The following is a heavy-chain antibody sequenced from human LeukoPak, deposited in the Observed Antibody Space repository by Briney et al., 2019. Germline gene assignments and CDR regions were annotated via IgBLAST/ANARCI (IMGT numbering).Heavy chain of an antibody. Sequence: PSETLSLTCTVSGGSISSYYWSWIRQPPGKGLEWIGYMYYSGSTNYNSSLKSRVTISVDTSKNQFSLKLSSVTAADTAVYYCARERGCSYGYAFDIWGQGTMVTVSS. D-gene: IGHD5-18*01. CDR2: MYYSGST. CDR3: ARERGCSYGYAFDI. V-gene: IGHV4-59*01. CDR1: GGSISSYY. J-gene: IGHJ3*02.